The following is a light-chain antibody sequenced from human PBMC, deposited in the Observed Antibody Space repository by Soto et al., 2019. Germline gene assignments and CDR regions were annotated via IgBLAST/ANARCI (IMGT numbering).Light chain of an antibody. J-gene: IGKJ3*01. CDR3: QKCNSAPFT. CDR2: AAS. CDR1: PGISNF. V-gene: IGKV1-27*01. Sequence: DIPMTQSPSSLSAFVGDRVTITCRASPGISNFVAWYQQKPGKVPKLLISAASTLQSGIPSRFSGSGSGTDFTLTISGLQPEDVATYYCQKCNSAPFTFGPGTKVNIK.